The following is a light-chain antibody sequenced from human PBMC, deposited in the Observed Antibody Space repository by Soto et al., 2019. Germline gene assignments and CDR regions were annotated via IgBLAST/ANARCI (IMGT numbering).Light chain of an antibody. CDR1: QSVSSSN. Sequence: EIVLTQSPATLSLSPGERATLSCGASQSVSSSNLAWYQRKPGLAPRLLIYDASSRASGVPDRFSGVGSGTDFTLTISRLEPEDFAVYYWQQYGSSPLTFGGGTKVEIK. V-gene: IGKV3D-20*01. J-gene: IGKJ4*01. CDR3: QQYGSSPLT. CDR2: DAS.